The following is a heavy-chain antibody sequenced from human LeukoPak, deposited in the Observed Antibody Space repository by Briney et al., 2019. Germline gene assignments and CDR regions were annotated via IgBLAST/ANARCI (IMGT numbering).Heavy chain of an antibody. D-gene: IGHD6-13*01. CDR2: ISYSGGSI. J-gene: IGHJ4*02. CDR1: GFTFSTYA. Sequence: GGSVRLSCAASGFTFSTYAMSWVRQAPGKGLEWVSAISYSGGSIYYADSVKGRLTISRESSKNTLYLKKNSLRPEDTAVYYCAKVGSSWYGGGEHYWGGGTLVTVSS. V-gene: IGHV3-23*01. CDR3: AKVGSSWYGGGEHY.